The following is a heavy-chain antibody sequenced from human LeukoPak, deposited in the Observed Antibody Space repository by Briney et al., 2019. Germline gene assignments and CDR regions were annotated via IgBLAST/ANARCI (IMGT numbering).Heavy chain of an antibody. J-gene: IGHJ6*02. Sequence: GGSLRLSCAASGFTVSRNYMTWVRQAPGKGLEWVSVIYSGGNTNYTDSVKGRFSISRDNSKNTVYLQMNSLRAEDTAVYYCARGMAAASPFYGMDVWGHGTTVTVSS. D-gene: IGHD2-15*01. CDR1: GFTVSRNY. V-gene: IGHV3-66*01. CDR3: ARGMAAASPFYGMDV. CDR2: IYSGGNT.